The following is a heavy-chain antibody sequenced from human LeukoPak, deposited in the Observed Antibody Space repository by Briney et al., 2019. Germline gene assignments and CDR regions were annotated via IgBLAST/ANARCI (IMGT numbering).Heavy chain of an antibody. CDR2: IYYSGST. D-gene: IGHD6-19*01. Sequence: SETPSLTCSVSGGSISSAGYYWSWIRQHPGTGLEWIGYIYYSGSTYYNPSLKSRVTISVDTSKNQFSLKLNSLTDADTAVYYCASRRLYSSGWYYWGQGTLVTVSS. CDR1: GGSISSAGYY. V-gene: IGHV4-31*03. J-gene: IGHJ4*02. CDR3: ASRRLYSSGWYY.